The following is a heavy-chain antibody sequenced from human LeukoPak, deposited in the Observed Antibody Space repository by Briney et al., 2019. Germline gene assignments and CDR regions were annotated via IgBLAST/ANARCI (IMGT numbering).Heavy chain of an antibody. CDR2: INHSGST. CDR3: ARAYSSSWYFNWFDP. D-gene: IGHD6-13*01. J-gene: IGHJ5*02. Sequence: SETLSLTCAVYGGSFSGHYWSWIRQPPGKGLEWIGEINHSGSTNYNPSLKSRVTISVDTSKNQFSLKLSSVTAADTAVYYCARAYSSSWYFNWFDPWGQGTLVTVSS. CDR1: GGSFSGHY. V-gene: IGHV4-34*01.